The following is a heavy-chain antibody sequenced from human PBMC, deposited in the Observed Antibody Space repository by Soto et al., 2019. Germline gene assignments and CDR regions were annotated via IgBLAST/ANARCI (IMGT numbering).Heavy chain of an antibody. V-gene: IGHV4-30-4*01. CDR1: GGSISNSGDYY. J-gene: IGHJ4*02. CDR3: ARVRAYSYGYEDY. Sequence: SETLSLTCTVSGGSISNSGDYYWSWIRQSPGRGLEWIGYIYHTGTTYYNPSLRGRAIVSADTSENQFSLKLSSVTAADTAMYYCARVRAYSYGYEDYWGQGTLVPVSS. CDR2: IYHTGTT. D-gene: IGHD5-18*01.